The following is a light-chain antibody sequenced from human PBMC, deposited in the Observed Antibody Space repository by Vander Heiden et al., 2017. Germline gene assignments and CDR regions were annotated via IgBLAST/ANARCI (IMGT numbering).Light chain of an antibody. CDR2: SNN. J-gene: IGLJ3*02. V-gene: IGLV1-47*02. CDR1: SSNIGSNY. Sequence: QSVPTQPPSASGPPGQRVTIPCSGSSSNIGSNYVYWYQQLPGTAPKLLIYSNNQRPSGVPDRFSGSKSGTSASLAISGLRSEDEADYYCAAWDDSLSGWVFGGGTKLTVL. CDR3: AAWDDSLSGWV.